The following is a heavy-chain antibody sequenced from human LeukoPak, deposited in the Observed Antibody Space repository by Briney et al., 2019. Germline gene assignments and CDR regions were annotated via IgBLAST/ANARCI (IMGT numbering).Heavy chain of an antibody. CDR3: AKDSVKVTTIRRVPHYMDV. Sequence: PGGSLRLSCAASGFTFSNYWMHWVRQAPGKGLVWVSRINSDGINTSYADSVKGRFTISRDNAKNTLNLQMNSLRAEDTALYYCAKDSVKVTTIRRVPHYMDVWGKGTTVTISS. CDR2: INSDGINT. D-gene: IGHD5-12*01. CDR1: GFTFSNYW. J-gene: IGHJ6*03. V-gene: IGHV3-74*01.